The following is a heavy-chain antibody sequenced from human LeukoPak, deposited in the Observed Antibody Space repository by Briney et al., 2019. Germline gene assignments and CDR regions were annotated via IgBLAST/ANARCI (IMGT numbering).Heavy chain of an antibody. J-gene: IGHJ6*03. CDR2: ISGSGGST. D-gene: IGHD3-3*01. CDR3: ARAGYDFWSGDTDYYYYMDV. CDR1: GFTFSSYA. V-gene: IGHV3-23*01. Sequence: GGSLRLSCAASGFTFSSYAMSWVRQAPGKGLEWVSAISGSGGSTYYADSVKGRFTISRDNSKNTLYLQMNSLRAEDTAVYYCARAGYDFWSGDTDYYYYMDVWGKGTTVTVSS.